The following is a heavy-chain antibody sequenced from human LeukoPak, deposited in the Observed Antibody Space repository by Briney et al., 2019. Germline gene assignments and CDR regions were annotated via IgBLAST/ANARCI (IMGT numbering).Heavy chain of an antibody. J-gene: IGHJ5*02. V-gene: IGHV3-30-3*01. CDR1: GFTFSSYA. Sequence: GGSLRLSCAASGFTFSSYAMHWVRQAPGKGLEWVAVISYDGSNKYYADSVKGRFTISRDNSKNTLYLQMNSLRAEDTAVYYCARDRWAGYCSGGSCYSRWFDPWGQGTLVTVSS. CDR3: ARDRWAGYCSGGSCYSRWFDP. CDR2: ISYDGSNK. D-gene: IGHD2-15*01.